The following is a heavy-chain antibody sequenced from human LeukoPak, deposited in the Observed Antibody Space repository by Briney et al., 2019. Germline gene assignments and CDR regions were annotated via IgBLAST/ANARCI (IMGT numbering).Heavy chain of an antibody. V-gene: IGHV1-2*02. Sequence: ASVRVSCKTSGYTFSAHYLHWVRQAPGQRPEWVGRIDPASGGTHYAQKFQGRVTVTRDTSTTTVDMELSRLRSDDTAVYYCARVPGPYTTSRFDFWGQGTLVTVSS. D-gene: IGHD2-2*02. CDR1: GYTFSAHY. CDR2: IDPASGGT. J-gene: IGHJ4*02. CDR3: ARVPGPYTTSRFDF.